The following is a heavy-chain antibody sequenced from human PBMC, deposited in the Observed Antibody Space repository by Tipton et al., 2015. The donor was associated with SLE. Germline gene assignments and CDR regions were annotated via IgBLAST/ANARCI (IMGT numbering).Heavy chain of an antibody. J-gene: IGHJ6*03. V-gene: IGHV4-39*07. CDR3: ARGRGAVADAYYMDV. D-gene: IGHD6-19*01. Sequence: TLSLTCTVSGGSISSSSYYWAWIRQPPGKGLEWIGSIYYSGSTYYNPSLKSRVTISVDTSKNQFSLKLSSVTAADTAVYYCARGRGAVADAYYMDVWGKGTTVTVSS. CDR2: IYYSGST. CDR1: GGSISSSSYY.